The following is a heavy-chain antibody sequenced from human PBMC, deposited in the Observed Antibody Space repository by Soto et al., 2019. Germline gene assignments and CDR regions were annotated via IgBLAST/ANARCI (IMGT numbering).Heavy chain of an antibody. V-gene: IGHV3-53*01. Sequence: EVQLVESGGGLVKPGGSLRLSCAASGFIISNNYMTWVRQAPGKGLEWVSLIDSGGDTYYADSVKGRFTLSRDSSKNTLYLQMNSVRAEDTAVYSCARGGSLYYYYGIDVWGQGTTVTVSS. CDR3: ARGGSLYYYYGIDV. CDR2: IDSGGDT. J-gene: IGHJ6*02. D-gene: IGHD3-16*01. CDR1: GFIISNNY.